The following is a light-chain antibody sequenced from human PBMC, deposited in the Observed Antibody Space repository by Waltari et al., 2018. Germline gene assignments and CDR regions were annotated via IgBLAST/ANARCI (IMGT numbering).Light chain of an antibody. CDR3: SSFTSSTTGI. CDR1: SSDSGAYEY. V-gene: IGLV2-14*03. CDR2: DVI. J-gene: IGLJ2*01. Sequence: SALTPPDSVSGSPGQSITISCSGISSDSGAYEYVSWYQQHPGKAPKVIIYDVINRPSGVSDRFSGSKSGSSASLTISGLQAEDEADYYCSSFTSSTTGIFGGGTKLTVL.